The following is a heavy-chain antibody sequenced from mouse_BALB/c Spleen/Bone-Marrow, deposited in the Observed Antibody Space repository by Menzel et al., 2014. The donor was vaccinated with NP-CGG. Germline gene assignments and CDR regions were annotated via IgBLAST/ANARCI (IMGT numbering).Heavy chain of an antibody. CDR3: ARWEYYAMDY. CDR2: IDPANGNT. CDR1: GFNIKDTY. J-gene: IGHJ4*01. D-gene: IGHD4-1*01. Sequence: EVQLQQSGAELVKPGASVKLSCTASGFNIKDTYMHWVKQRPEQGLEWIGRIDPANGNTKYDPKFQGKATITADTSSNTAYLQLSSLTSVDTAVYYCARWEYYAMDYWGQGTSVTVSS. V-gene: IGHV14-3*02.